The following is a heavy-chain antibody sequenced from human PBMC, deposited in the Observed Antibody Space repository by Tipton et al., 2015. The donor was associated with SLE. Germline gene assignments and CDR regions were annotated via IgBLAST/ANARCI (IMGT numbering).Heavy chain of an antibody. CDR2: INHSGST. CDR1: GGSFSGYY. V-gene: IGHV4-34*01. CDR3: ARGSSLAAFDI. J-gene: IGHJ3*02. Sequence: TLSLTCAVYGGSFSGYYWSWIRQPPGKGLEWIGKINHSGSTNYNPSLKSRVTISVDTSKNQFSLKLSSVTAADTAVYYCARGSSLAAFDIWGQGTMVTVSS.